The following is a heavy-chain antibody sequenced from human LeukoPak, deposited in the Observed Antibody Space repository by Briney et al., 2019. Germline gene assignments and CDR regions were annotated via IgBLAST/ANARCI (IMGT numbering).Heavy chain of an antibody. D-gene: IGHD3-22*01. J-gene: IGHJ4*02. Sequence: PAGGSLRLSCAASGFTFSDYSMEWVRQAPGKGLEWISYNSSTSTTIYYADSVRGRFTTSRDNAKNSLYLQMNSLRAEDTAVYYCARGCGLHLSPAPSYYDSRCRYFDAWGQGTLVTVSS. V-gene: IGHV3-48*04. CDR2: NSSTSTTI. CDR3: ARGCGLHLSPAPSYYDSRCRYFDA. CDR1: GFTFSDYS.